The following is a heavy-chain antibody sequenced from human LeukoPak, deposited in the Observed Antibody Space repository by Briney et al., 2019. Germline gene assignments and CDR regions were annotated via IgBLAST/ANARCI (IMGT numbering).Heavy chain of an antibody. V-gene: IGHV1-46*01. J-gene: IGHJ5*02. CDR1: GFTFTNCY. D-gene: IGHD6-19*01. Sequence: ASVKVSCKASGFTFTNCYVHWVRQAPGQGLEWMGIINPSDDSTTYAQKFQGRVTMTRDTSTDIVYMQLSSLRSEDTAVYYCARGAPIRVAVAATFDPWGQGTLVTVPS. CDR3: ARGAPIRVAVAATFDP. CDR2: INPSDDST.